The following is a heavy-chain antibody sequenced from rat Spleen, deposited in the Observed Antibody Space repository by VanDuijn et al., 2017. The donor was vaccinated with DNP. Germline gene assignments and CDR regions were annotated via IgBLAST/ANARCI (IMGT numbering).Heavy chain of an antibody. CDR1: GFTFSNYG. D-gene: IGHD1-7*01. CDR2: ISYDGSST. J-gene: IGHJ2*01. V-gene: IGHV5-29*01. Sequence: EVQLVESGGGLVQPGRSLKLSCAASGFTFSNYGMHWIRQAPTKGLEWVATISYDGSSTYYRDSVKGRFTFSRENEKSTLYLQMDSLRSEDTATYYCARSYSYYGYTYYFDYWGQGVMVTVSS. CDR3: ARSYSYYGYTYYFDY.